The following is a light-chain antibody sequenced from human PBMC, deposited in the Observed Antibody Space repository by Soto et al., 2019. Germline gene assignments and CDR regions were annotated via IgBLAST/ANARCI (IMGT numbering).Light chain of an antibody. J-gene: IGKJ1*01. Sequence: DIHMTQSPSSLSASVGNIFTITCRASQSISSYLNWYQQKPGKAPKLLIYAASSLQSGVPSSFSGSGSATDFTLTISSLNTEDFADYYCQQSYSSHPWTFGHGTQVDIK. CDR2: AAS. V-gene: IGKV1-39*01. CDR1: QSISSY. CDR3: QQSYSSHPWT.